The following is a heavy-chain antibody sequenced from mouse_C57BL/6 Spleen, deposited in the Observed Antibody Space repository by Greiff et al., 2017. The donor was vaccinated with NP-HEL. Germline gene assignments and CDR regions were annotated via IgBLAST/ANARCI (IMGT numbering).Heavy chain of an antibody. D-gene: IGHD1-1*01. Sequence: VQLQQPGAELVMPGASVKLSCKASGYTFTSYWMHWVKQRPGQGLEWIGEIDPSDSYTNYSQKFKGKSTLTVDKSSSTAYMQLSSLTSEDSAVYYCARSEATVPFAYWGQGTLVTVSA. CDR2: IDPSDSYT. V-gene: IGHV1-69*01. J-gene: IGHJ3*01. CDR1: GYTFTSYW. CDR3: ARSEATVPFAY.